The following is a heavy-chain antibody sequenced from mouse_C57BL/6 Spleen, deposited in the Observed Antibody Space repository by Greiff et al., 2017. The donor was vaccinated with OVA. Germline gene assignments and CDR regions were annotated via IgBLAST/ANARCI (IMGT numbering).Heavy chain of an antibody. D-gene: IGHD2-5*01. CDR1: GYSFTSYY. V-gene: IGHV1-66*01. Sequence: QVQLKQSGPELVKPGASVKISCKASGYSFTSYYIHWVKQRPGQGLEWIGWIYPGSGNTKYNEKFKGKATLTADTSSSTAYMQLSSLTSEDSAVYYCARRLAYYSNGYAMDYWGQGTSVTVSS. CDR2: IYPGSGNT. J-gene: IGHJ4*01. CDR3: ARRLAYYSNGYAMDY.